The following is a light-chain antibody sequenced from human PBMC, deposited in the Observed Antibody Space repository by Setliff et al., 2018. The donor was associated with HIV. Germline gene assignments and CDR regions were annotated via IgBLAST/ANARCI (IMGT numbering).Light chain of an antibody. J-gene: IGKJ1*01. Sequence: DIQMTQSPSTLSASVGDRVTITCRASQSINTWLAWYQQKPGKAPKFLIYKASKLESGVPSRFSGSGSGTEFTLTISSLQPDDFATYYCQQYTSYWTFGQGTKVDIK. V-gene: IGKV1-5*03. CDR3: QQYTSYWT. CDR1: QSINTW. CDR2: KAS.